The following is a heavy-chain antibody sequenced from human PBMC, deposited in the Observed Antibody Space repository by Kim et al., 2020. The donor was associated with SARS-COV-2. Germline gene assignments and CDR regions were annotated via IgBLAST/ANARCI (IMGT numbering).Heavy chain of an antibody. CDR2: ISGSGGST. CDR3: ASGGPSGWYGDWVDP. J-gene: IGHJ5*02. D-gene: IGHD6-19*01. V-gene: IGHV3-23*01. CDR1: GFTFSGYA. Sequence: GGSLRLSCAASGFTFSGYAMSWVRQAPGKGLEWVSAISGSGGSTYYADSVKGRFTISRDNSKNTLYLQMNSLRAEDTAVYYCASGGPSGWYGDWVDPWGQGTLVTVSS.